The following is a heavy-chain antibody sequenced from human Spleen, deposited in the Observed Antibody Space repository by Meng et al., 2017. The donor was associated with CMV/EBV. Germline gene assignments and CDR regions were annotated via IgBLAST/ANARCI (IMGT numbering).Heavy chain of an antibody. V-gene: IGHV3-74*01. Sequence: GESLKISCVVSGFTFSTYWMHWVRQAPGKGLVWVSRISGDGTTTTYADSVRGRFTISRDNAKNTLYLQMDSLRAGDTAVYYCARDGKYCSSGTCDYYVMDVWGQGTTVTVSS. J-gene: IGHJ6*02. D-gene: IGHD2-15*01. CDR1: GFTFSTYW. CDR3: ARDGKYCSSGTCDYYVMDV. CDR2: ISGDGTTT.